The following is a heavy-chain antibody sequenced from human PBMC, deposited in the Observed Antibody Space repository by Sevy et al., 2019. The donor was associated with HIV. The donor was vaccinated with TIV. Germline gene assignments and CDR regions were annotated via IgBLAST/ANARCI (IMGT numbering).Heavy chain of an antibody. D-gene: IGHD2-8*01. Sequence: GGSLRLSCGASGFTFSNAWMTWVCQAPGKGLEWVGRIKSKSEGGTTDYAAPVKGRFTISRDDSKNTLYLQMNSLKSDDTAVYYCTNNRGYCIDGVCREYFDSWGQGTLVTVSS. CDR1: GFTFSNAW. J-gene: IGHJ4*02. V-gene: IGHV3-15*01. CDR3: TNNRGYCIDGVCREYFDS. CDR2: IKSKSEGGTT.